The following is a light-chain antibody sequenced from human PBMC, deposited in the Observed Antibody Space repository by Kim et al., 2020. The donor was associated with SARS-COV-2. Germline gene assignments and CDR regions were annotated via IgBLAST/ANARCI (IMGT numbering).Light chain of an antibody. CDR1: QSVDRRY. CDR3: QQHDTLPET. V-gene: IGKV3-20*01. Sequence: EIVLTQSPGTLSLSPGEGATVSCRASQSVDRRYLAWYLQKPGQAPRRLIYGTSNRATGIPDRFSGSGSGTDFTLTISRLEPEDFAVYYCQQHDTLPETFGQGTKLEI. J-gene: IGKJ2*01. CDR2: GTS.